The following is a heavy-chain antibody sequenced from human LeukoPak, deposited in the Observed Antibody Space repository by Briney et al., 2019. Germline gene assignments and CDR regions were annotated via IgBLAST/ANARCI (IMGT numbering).Heavy chain of an antibody. CDR3: ATYTQSGAQGVSDY. CDR1: GYTFTNYY. V-gene: IGHV1-46*01. Sequence: ASVKVSCMASGYTFTNYYMHWVRQAPGQGLEWMGLIHPNDGDTKYTQEFQDRVTMTRDTSTSTVYMELSSLRSEDTAVYYCATYTQSGAQGVSDYWGQGTLVTVSS. D-gene: IGHD3-10*01. J-gene: IGHJ4*02. CDR2: IHPNDGDT.